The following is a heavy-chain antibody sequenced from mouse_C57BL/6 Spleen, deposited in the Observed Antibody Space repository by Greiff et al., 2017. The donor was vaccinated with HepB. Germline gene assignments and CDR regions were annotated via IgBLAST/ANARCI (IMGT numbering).Heavy chain of an antibody. D-gene: IGHD1-1*01. CDR3: ARRDYGSSYWYFDV. J-gene: IGHJ1*03. Sequence: QQSCKASGYTFTSYWMHWVKQRPGRGLEWIGRIDPNSGGTKYNEKFKSKATLTVDKPSSTAYMQRSSLTSEDSAVYYCARRDYGSSYWYFDVWGTGTTVTVSS. CDR1: GYTFTSYW. V-gene: IGHV1-72*01. CDR2: IDPNSGGT.